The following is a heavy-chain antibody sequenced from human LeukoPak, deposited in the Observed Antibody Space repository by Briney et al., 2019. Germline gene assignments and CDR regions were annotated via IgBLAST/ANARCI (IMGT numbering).Heavy chain of an antibody. CDR1: GFTFSSYA. Sequence: RTGGSLRLSCAASGFTFSSYAMSWVRQAPGKGLEGVSAISGSGGSTYYADSVKGRFTISRDNSKNTLYLQMNSLRAEDTAVYYCAKDTYYYGSGTDYWGQGTLVTVSS. D-gene: IGHD3-10*01. CDR3: AKDTYYYGSGTDY. J-gene: IGHJ4*02. CDR2: ISGSGGST. V-gene: IGHV3-23*01.